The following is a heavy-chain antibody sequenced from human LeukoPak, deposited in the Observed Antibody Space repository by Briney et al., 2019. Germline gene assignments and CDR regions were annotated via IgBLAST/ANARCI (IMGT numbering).Heavy chain of an antibody. CDR1: GFDFTRDW. J-gene: IGHJ4*02. D-gene: IGHD4-17*01. V-gene: IGHV5-51*01. CDR3: ARRDPTTVTAFDY. CDR2: IFPDDSDT. Sequence: GESLKISCRFSGFDFTRDWIGWVRLMPGKGLEWMGIIFPDDSDTRYSPSFQGQVTLSADKSISTAYLQWSSLKASATAIYYCARRDPTTVTAFDYWGQGTLVTVSS.